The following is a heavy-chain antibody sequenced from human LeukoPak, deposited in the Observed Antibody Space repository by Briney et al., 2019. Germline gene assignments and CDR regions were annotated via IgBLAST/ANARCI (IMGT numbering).Heavy chain of an antibody. Sequence: PGGSLGLSCAASGFTFGSYWMHWVRQAPGKGLVWVSHINTDASSTNYAVSVKGRFTISRDNSKNTLYLQMNSLRAEDTAVYYCARDGFSSGYPYDAFDIWGQGTMVTVSS. CDR2: INTDASST. CDR3: ARDGFSSGYPYDAFDI. J-gene: IGHJ3*02. V-gene: IGHV3-74*01. D-gene: IGHD3-22*01. CDR1: GFTFGSYW.